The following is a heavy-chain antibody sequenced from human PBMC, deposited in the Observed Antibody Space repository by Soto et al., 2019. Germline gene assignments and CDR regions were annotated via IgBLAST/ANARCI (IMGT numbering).Heavy chain of an antibody. CDR2: INHSGST. D-gene: IGHD3-22*01. J-gene: IGHJ4*02. CDR3: ARGYESSRRYLPLLDY. V-gene: IGHV4-34*01. CDR1: SGSFSGYY. Sequence: QVQLQQWGAGLLKPSETLSLRCVVNSGSFSGYYWTWIRQTPGKGLEWIGEINHSGSTNYNPSLMSRVTMSADTSKKQFSLRLSSVTAADTALYFCARGYESSRRYLPLLDYWGQGTLVTVSS.